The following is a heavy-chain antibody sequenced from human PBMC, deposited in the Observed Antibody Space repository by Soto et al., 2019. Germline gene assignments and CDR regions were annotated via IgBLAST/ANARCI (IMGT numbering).Heavy chain of an antibody. Sequence: SVKVSCKASGGTFSSYTISWVRQAPGQGLEWMGRIIPILGIANYAQKFQGRVTITADKSTSTAYMELSSLSSEDTAVYYCARAYTWGVAVAGTWGQGTLVTVSS. CDR1: GGTFSSYT. D-gene: IGHD6-19*01. CDR3: ARAYTWGVAVAGT. CDR2: IIPILGIA. J-gene: IGHJ4*02. V-gene: IGHV1-69*02.